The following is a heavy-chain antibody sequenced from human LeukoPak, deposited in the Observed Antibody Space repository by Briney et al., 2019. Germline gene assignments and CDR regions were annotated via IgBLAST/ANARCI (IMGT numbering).Heavy chain of an antibody. CDR1: GGSISSGGYY. V-gene: IGHV4-31*03. J-gene: IGHJ4*02. D-gene: IGHD3-3*01. CDR2: IYYSGST. CDR3: ARIGSGYYEYYFDY. Sequence: SETLSLTCTVSGGSISSGGYYWGWIRQHPGKGLEWIGYIYYSGSTYYNPSLKSRVTISVDTSKNQFSLKLSSVTAADTAVYYCARIGSGYYEYYFDYWGQGTQVTVSS.